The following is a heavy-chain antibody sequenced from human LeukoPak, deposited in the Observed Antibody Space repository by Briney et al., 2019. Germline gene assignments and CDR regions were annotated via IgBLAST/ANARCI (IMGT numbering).Heavy chain of an antibody. CDR1: GFTVSSNY. CDR3: AKDRDGDPTFDY. CDR2: ISGSGGST. V-gene: IGHV3-23*01. D-gene: IGHD4-17*01. J-gene: IGHJ4*02. Sequence: GGSLRLSCAASGFTVSSNYMSWVRQAPGKGLEWVSAISGSGGSTYYADSVKGRFTISRDNSKNTLYLQMNSLRAEDTAVYYCAKDRDGDPTFDYWGQGTLVTVSS.